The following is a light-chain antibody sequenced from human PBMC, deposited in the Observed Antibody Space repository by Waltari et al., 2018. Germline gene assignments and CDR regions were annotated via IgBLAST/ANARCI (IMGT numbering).Light chain of an antibody. CDR1: QTINKY. CDR2: AVS. Sequence: DIQMTQSPSSLSASVGDSVTITCRPSQTINKYLNWYQQKPGKAPTLLTAAVSSLQSGVPSRFSGSGSGTDFTLTISSLQAEDVATYYCQQSESLPLTFGGGTKVEIK. CDR3: QQSESLPLT. V-gene: IGKV1-39*01. J-gene: IGKJ4*01.